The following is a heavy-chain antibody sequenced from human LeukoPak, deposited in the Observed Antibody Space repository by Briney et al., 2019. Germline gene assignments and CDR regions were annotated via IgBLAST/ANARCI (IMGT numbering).Heavy chain of an antibody. CDR1: GFTFSSYA. J-gene: IGHJ4*02. D-gene: IGHD2-8*01. Sequence: GGSLRLSCAASGFTFSSYAMSWVRQAPGKGLEWVSVISGSGGSTYYADSVKGRFTISRDNSKNTLYLQMNSLRAEDTAVYYCAKGDIGLRSTKYYFDYWGQGTLVTVSS. CDR3: AKGDIGLRSTKYYFDY. CDR2: ISGSGGST. V-gene: IGHV3-23*01.